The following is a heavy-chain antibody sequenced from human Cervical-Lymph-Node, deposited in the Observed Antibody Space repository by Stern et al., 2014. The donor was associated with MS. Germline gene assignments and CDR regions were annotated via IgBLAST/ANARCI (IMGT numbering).Heavy chain of an antibody. V-gene: IGHV4-61*02. J-gene: IGHJ6*02. D-gene: IGHD5-18*01. CDR1: GGSISRGSYY. CDR3: AVAYRYGSYGLDV. Sequence: VELQESGPGLVKPSQTLSLTCTVSGGSISRGSYYWSWIRQPAGKGLEWIGRMYTGGSTNYNPSLKSRVTISGDTSQNPFSPNRSSVTAADTAVYYCAVAYRYGSYGLDVWGQGTTVTVSS. CDR2: MYTGGST.